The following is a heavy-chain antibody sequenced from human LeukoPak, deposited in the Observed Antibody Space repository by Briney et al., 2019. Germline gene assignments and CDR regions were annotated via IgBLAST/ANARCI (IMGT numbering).Heavy chain of an antibody. CDR2: ISGSGGST. CDR3: AKPPITIFGVVTAIDY. CDR1: GFTFSSYA. Sequence: GGSLRLSCAASGFTFSSYAMSWVRQAPGKGLEWVSAISGSGGSTYYADSVKGRFTISRDNSKNTPYLQMNSLRAEDTAVYYCAKPPITIFGVVTAIDYWGQGTLVTVSS. V-gene: IGHV3-23*01. D-gene: IGHD3-3*01. J-gene: IGHJ4*02.